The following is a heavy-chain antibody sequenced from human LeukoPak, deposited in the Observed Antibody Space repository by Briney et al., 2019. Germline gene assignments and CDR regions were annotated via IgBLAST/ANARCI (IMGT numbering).Heavy chain of an antibody. D-gene: IGHD5-24*01. CDR2: ITASGDST. CDR1: GFPFSSYP. J-gene: IGHJ4*02. Sequence: GGSLRLSCAGSGFPFSSYPISWVRQPPGKGLEWVSAITASGDSTYSADSVKGRFTISRDNSRNTLFLEMSSLRAEDTAVYYCARGEMATDYWGQGTLVTVSS. V-gene: IGHV3-23*01. CDR3: ARGEMATDY.